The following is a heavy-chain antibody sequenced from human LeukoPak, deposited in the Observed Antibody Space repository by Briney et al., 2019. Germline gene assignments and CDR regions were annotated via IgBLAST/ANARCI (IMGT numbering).Heavy chain of an antibody. CDR2: IIPFFGTA. V-gene: IGHV1-69*05. Sequence: SSVKVSCKASGGTFSSYAISWVRQAPGQGLEWMGRIIPFFGTANYAQKFQGRVTITTDESTSTAYMEVSSLRSEDTAVYYCARDYCGGVCNHLDYFDYWGQGTLVTVSS. D-gene: IGHD2-21*02. CDR1: GGTFSSYA. J-gene: IGHJ4*02. CDR3: ARDYCGGVCNHLDYFDY.